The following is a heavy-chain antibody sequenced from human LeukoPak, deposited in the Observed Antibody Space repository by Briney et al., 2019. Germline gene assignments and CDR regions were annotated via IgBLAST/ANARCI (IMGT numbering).Heavy chain of an antibody. CDR2: INSDGSST. V-gene: IGHV3-74*01. CDR1: GFTFSSYW. J-gene: IGHJ4*02. Sequence: GGSLRLSCAASGFTFSSYWMHWVRQAPGKGLVWVSRINSDGSSTGNADSVKGRFPISRDNAKNTLFLPMNSLRAEDTAVYYCARGIVGATTAYWGQGTLVTVSS. D-gene: IGHD1-26*01. CDR3: ARGIVGATTAY.